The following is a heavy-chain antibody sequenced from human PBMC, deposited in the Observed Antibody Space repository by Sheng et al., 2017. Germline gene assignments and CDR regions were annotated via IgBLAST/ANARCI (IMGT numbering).Heavy chain of an antibody. V-gene: IGHV3-23*01. D-gene: IGHD2-21*01. Sequence: EVQVLESGGGLVQPGGSLRLSCAASGITFSSYALAWVRQAPGKGLEWVSIVSHSGDRTYFADSVKGRFTISRDNSKDTMYLQMNSLRAEDTAIYYCAKSLSSDSYYAAFNIWGQGTMVTVSS. J-gene: IGHJ3*02. CDR1: GITFSSYA. CDR2: VSHSGDRT. CDR3: AKSLSSDSYYAAFNI.